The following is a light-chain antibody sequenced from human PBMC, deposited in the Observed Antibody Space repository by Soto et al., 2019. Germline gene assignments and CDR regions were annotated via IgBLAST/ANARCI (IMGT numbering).Light chain of an antibody. Sequence: FMLTQPHSVSESPGKTVTISCTRSSGSIASNYVQWYQQRPGSAPTTVINEGNQRPSGVPDRFSGSIDSSSNSASLIISGLKIEDEAVYYCQSYDSTSWVFGGGTKLTVL. CDR3: QSYDSTSWV. CDR2: EGN. J-gene: IGLJ3*02. CDR1: SGSIASNY. V-gene: IGLV6-57*04.